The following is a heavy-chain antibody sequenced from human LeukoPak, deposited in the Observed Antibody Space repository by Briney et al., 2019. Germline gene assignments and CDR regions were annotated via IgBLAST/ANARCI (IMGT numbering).Heavy chain of an antibody. CDR3: AIATTGRGAFGS. CDR2: INHNGNVN. D-gene: IGHD1-1*01. CDR1: GFTFSSYW. J-gene: IGHJ4*02. Sequence: GGSLRLSCAASGFTFSSYWMNWARQAPGKGLEWVASINHNGNVNYYVDSVKGRFTISRDNAKNSLYLQMSNLRAEDTAIYYCAIATTGRGAFGSWGQGTLVSVSS. V-gene: IGHV3-7*01.